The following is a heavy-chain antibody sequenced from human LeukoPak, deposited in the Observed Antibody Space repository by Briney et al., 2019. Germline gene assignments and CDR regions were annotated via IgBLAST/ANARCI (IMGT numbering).Heavy chain of an antibody. CDR2: IYHSGST. CDR1: GGSISSSNW. CDR3: ARDSYSSGWYYYYGMDV. Sequence: SGTLSLTCAVSGGSISSSNWWSWVRPPPGKGLEWIGEIYHSGSTNYNPSLKSRVTISVDKSKNQFSLKLSSVTAADTAVYYCARDSYSSGWYYYYGMDVWGQGTTVTVSS. J-gene: IGHJ6*02. D-gene: IGHD6-19*01. V-gene: IGHV4-4*02.